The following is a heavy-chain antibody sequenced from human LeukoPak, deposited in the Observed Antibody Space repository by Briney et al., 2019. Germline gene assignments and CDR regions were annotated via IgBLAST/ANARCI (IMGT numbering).Heavy chain of an antibody. CDR2: TRNKANSYTT. CDR3: AKDLRSGSSY. V-gene: IGHV3-72*01. J-gene: IGHJ4*02. D-gene: IGHD4-17*01. Sequence: GGSLRLSCAASGFTLSDHYMDWVRQGPGKGLEWVGRTRNKANSYTTEYAASVKGRFTISRDDSKNSLYLQMSSLRAEDTAVYYCAKDLRSGSSYWGQGTLVTVSS. CDR1: GFTLSDHY.